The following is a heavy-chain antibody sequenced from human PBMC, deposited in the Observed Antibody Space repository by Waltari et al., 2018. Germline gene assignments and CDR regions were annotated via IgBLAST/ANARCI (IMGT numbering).Heavy chain of an antibody. V-gene: IGHV4-39*07. CDR2: IHYTGST. Sequence: QLQLQESGPGLVKPSETLSLICTVSGDSISTSNSYWAWVRQHPGKGPEWIGTIHYTGSTYYNPSLNSRVTISVDMAQNQFSLKLGSVTAADTAVYYCARQPCSGGTCYRLDWFDTWGQGTLVTVSS. CDR1: GDSISTSNSY. D-gene: IGHD2-15*01. CDR3: ARQPCSGGTCYRLDWFDT. J-gene: IGHJ5*02.